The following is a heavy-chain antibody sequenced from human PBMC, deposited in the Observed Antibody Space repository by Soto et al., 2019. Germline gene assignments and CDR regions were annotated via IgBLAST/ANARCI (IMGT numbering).Heavy chain of an antibody. CDR3: RGGWVCYAFDI. CDR2: ISGSGGST. J-gene: IGHJ3*02. CDR1: GFTFSSYA. Sequence: PGGSLKLSCAASGFTFSSYAMSWVRQAPGKGLEWVSAISGSGGSTYYVDSVKGRFTISRDNAKNSLYLQMNSLRAEDTAVYYCRGGWVCYAFDIWGQGTKVTVSS. D-gene: IGHD1-26*01. V-gene: IGHV3-23*01.